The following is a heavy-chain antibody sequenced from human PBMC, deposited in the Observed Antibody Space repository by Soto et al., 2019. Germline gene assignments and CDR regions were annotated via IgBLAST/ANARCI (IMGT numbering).Heavy chain of an antibody. CDR3: ARVPTIYEVWSGQSWFDP. CDR2: IYYTGSI. J-gene: IGHJ5*02. V-gene: IGHV4-38-2*02. CDR1: GYSISSGYY. Sequence: SSETLSLTCTVSGYSISSGYYWGWIRQPPGKGLEWIGTIYYTGSIFYNPSLKGRVTISVDTSKNQFSLKLSSVTAADTAVYYCARVPTIYEVWSGQSWFDPWGQGTLVTVSS. D-gene: IGHD3-3*01.